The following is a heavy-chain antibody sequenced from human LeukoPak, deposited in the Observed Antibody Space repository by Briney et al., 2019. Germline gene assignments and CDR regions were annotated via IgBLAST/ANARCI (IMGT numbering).Heavy chain of an antibody. J-gene: IGHJ4*02. V-gene: IGHV5-51*01. Sequence: GESLKISCKGSGYSFTSYWIGWVRQMPGKGLEWMGIIYPGDSDTRYSPSFQGQVTISADKSISTAYPQWSSLKASDTAMYYCARRSYYYDSSGPFFDYWGQGTLVTVSS. CDR3: ARRSYYYDSSGPFFDY. CDR1: GYSFTSYW. D-gene: IGHD3-22*01. CDR2: IYPGDSDT.